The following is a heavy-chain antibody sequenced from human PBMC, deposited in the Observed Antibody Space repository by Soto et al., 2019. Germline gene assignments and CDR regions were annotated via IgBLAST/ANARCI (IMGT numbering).Heavy chain of an antibody. CDR2: INGEGSST. D-gene: IGHD3-3*01. CDR1: GFTFNNYW. V-gene: IGHV3-74*01. J-gene: IGHJ5*02. Sequence: EVQLVESGGGLVQPGGSLRLSCAASGFTFNNYWMHWVRQAPGKGLVWVSRINGEGSSTYYADSVKGRFTISRDNAKNTIYLQMNSLRAEDTAMYYCARDTGYLDRFDPWGQGTLVTVSS. CDR3: ARDTGYLDRFDP.